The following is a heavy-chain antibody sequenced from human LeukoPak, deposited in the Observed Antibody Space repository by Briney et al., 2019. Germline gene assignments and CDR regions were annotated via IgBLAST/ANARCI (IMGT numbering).Heavy chain of an antibody. D-gene: IGHD5-12*01. CDR1: GFTFSSYA. CDR3: AKGLKGYSAYEQIDY. J-gene: IGHJ4*02. CDR2: ISGSGGNT. V-gene: IGHV3-23*01. Sequence: GGSLRLSCAASGFTFSSYAMSWVRQAPGKGLEWVSAISGSGGNTYYGDSVKGRFTISRDNSKNTLYLQMNSLRAEDTAVYYCAKGLKGYSAYEQIDYWGQGTLVTVSS.